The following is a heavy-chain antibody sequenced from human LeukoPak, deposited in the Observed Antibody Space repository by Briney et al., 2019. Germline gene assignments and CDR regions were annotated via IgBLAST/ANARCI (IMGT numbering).Heavy chain of an antibody. CDR2: IYHSGST. V-gene: IGHV4-4*02. CDR3: ARGSSSAAATAFDI. D-gene: IGHD6-13*01. Sequence: SETLSLTCAISGGSISSSNWWSWVRQPPGKGLEWIGEIYHSGSTNYNPSLKSRVTISVDKSKNLFSLKLSSVTAADTAVYYCARGSSSAAATAFDIWGQGTMVTVSS. CDR1: GGSISSSNW. J-gene: IGHJ3*02.